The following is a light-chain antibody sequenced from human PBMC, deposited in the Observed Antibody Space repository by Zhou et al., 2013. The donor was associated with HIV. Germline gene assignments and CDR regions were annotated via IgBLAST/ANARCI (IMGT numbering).Light chain of an antibody. CDR1: QSISSY. J-gene: IGKJ1*01. Sequence: DIQMTQSPSSLSASVGDRVTITCRASQSISSYLNWYQQKPGKAPKLLIYAASSLQSGVPSRFSGSGSGTDFTLTISSLQPEDVATYFCQQSYNNPSTFGQGTKVEIK. CDR2: AAS. CDR3: QQSYNNPST. V-gene: IGKV1-39*01.